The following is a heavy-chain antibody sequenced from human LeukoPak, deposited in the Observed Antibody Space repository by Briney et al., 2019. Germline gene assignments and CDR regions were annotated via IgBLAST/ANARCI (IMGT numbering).Heavy chain of an antibody. CDR1: GGSFSGYY. CDR2: INHSGST. CDR3: ARGSSSWYLDP. J-gene: IGHJ5*02. V-gene: IGHV4-34*01. D-gene: IGHD6-13*01. Sequence: SETLSLTCAVYGGSFSGYYWSWIRQPPGKGLEWIGEINHSGSTNYSPSLKSRVTISVDTSKNQFSLKLSSVTAADTAVYYCARGSSSWYLDPWGQGTLVTVSS.